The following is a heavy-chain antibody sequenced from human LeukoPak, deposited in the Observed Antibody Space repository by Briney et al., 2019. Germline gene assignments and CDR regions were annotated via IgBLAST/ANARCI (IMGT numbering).Heavy chain of an antibody. D-gene: IGHD3-3*01. CDR2: IRPDGNEK. CDR1: GGSISSYY. Sequence: ETLSLTCTVSGGSISSYYWSWIRQPPGKGLEWVANIRPDGNEKYYVDSVKGRFTISRDNAKNSLYLQMNSLRAEDTAVYYCARDRYYDLGSGSFDPWGQGTLVTVSS. J-gene: IGHJ5*02. V-gene: IGHV3-7*03. CDR3: ARDRYYDLGSGSFDP.